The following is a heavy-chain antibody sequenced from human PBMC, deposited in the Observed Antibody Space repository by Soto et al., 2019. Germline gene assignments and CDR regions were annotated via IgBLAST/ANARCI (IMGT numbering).Heavy chain of an antibody. D-gene: IGHD5-18*01. V-gene: IGHV3-23*01. CDR3: AKDGYSYGYNWIDP. CDR1: GFTFSSYA. J-gene: IGHJ5*02. Sequence: PGGSLRLSCAASGFTFSSYAMSWVRQAPGKGLEWVSAISGSGGSTYYADYVKGRFTISRDNSKNTLYLEMKILRAEDMAVYYCAKDGYSYGYNWIDPWGQGTVVTV. CDR2: ISGSGGST.